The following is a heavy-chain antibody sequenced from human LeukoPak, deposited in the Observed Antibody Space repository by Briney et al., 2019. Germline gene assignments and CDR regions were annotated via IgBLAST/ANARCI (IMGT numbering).Heavy chain of an antibody. CDR2: INHSGST. CDR1: GGSFSGYY. V-gene: IGHV4-34*01. Sequence: SETLSLTCAVYGGSFSGYYWSWIRQAPGKGLEWIGEINHSGSTNYNPSLKSRVTISVDTSKNQFSLKLSSVTAADTAVYYCARGIAVAKYYFDYWGQGTLVTVSS. D-gene: IGHD6-19*01. J-gene: IGHJ4*02. CDR3: ARGIAVAKYYFDY.